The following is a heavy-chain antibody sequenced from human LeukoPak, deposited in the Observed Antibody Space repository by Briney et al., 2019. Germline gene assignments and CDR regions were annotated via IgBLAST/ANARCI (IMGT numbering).Heavy chain of an antibody. CDR1: GFTFSDYY. CDR2: ISSSGSTI. J-gene: IGHJ5*02. Sequence: AGGSLRLSCAASGFTFSDYYMSWIRQAPGKGLEWVSYISSSGSTIYYADSVKGRFTISRDNAKNSLYLQMNSLRAEDTAVYYCARDRGYCSSTSCYGWFDPWGQGTLVTVSS. V-gene: IGHV3-11*01. D-gene: IGHD2-2*01. CDR3: ARDRGYCSSTSCYGWFDP.